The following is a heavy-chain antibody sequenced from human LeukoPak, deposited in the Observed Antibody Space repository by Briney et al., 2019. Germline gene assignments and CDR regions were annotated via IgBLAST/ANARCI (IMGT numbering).Heavy chain of an antibody. CDR1: GDSVSSNSAS. CDR2: TYYRYKWRN. J-gene: IGHJ4*02. D-gene: IGHD3-22*01. Sequence: SQTLSLTCAFSGDSVSSNSASWNWIRQSPSRGLEGQGRTYYRYKWRNDYAVSVKSRITISPDTSKNQFSLHLNSVTPEDTAVYYCARGTGDSCKDWGLGTLVTVSS. CDR3: ARGTGDSCKD. V-gene: IGHV6-1*01.